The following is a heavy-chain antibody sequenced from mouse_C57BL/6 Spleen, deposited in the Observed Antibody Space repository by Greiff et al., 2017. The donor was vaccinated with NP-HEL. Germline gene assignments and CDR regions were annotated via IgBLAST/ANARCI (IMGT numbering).Heavy chain of an antibody. CDR3: TRTVTYYGSSSFDY. CDR2: IDPETGGT. D-gene: IGHD1-1*01. V-gene: IGHV1-15*01. J-gene: IGHJ2*01. Sequence: VQLQESGAELVRPGASVTLSCKASGYTFTDYEMHWVKQTPVHGLEWIGAIDPETGGTAYNQKFKGKAILTADNSSSTAYMELRSLTSEDSAVYYCTRTVTYYGSSSFDYWGQGTTLTVSS. CDR1: GYTFTDYE.